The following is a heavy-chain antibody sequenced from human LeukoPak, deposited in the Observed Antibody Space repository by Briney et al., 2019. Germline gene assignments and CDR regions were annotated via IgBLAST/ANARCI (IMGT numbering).Heavy chain of an antibody. V-gene: IGHV1-46*01. D-gene: IGHD4-17*01. CDR1: GYTFTSDY. CDR3: ARAYYGDYYYYYYMDV. J-gene: IGHJ6*03. Sequence: ASVKVSCKASGYTFTSDYMHWVRQAPGQGLEWMGIINPSDGSTSYAQKFQGRVTMAGDMATSTAYMELRSLRSDDTAVYYCARAYYGDYYYYYYMDVWGKGTTVTVSS. CDR2: INPSDGST.